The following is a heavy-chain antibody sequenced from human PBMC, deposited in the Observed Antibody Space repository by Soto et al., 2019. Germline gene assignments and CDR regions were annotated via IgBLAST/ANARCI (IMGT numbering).Heavy chain of an antibody. D-gene: IGHD6-19*01. Sequence: LGESLKISCKGSGYSFTSYWIGWVRQMPGKGLEWMGIIYPGDSDTRYSPSFQGQVTISADRSISTAYLQWSSLKASDTAMYYCARSTYSSGWYPYGVDVWGQGTTVTVSS. CDR3: ARSTYSSGWYPYGVDV. V-gene: IGHV5-51*01. CDR2: IYPGDSDT. J-gene: IGHJ6*02. CDR1: GYSFTSYW.